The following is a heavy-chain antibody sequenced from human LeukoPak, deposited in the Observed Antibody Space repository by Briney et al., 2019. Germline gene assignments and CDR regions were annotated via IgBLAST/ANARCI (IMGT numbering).Heavy chain of an antibody. D-gene: IGHD6-13*01. J-gene: IGHJ6*02. Sequence: GGSLRLSCAASGLTFSTYSMNWVRQAPGKGLEWVSYISSSSSTIYYADSVRGRLTISRDNAKNSLYLQMNNRRDEDTAVYYCAGNSSLYGMDVWGQGTTVTVSS. CDR2: ISSSSSTI. CDR3: AGNSSLYGMDV. V-gene: IGHV3-48*02. CDR1: GLTFSTYS.